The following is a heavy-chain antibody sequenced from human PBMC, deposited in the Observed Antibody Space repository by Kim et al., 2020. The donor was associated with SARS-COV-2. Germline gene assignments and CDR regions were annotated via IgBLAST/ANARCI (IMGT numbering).Heavy chain of an antibody. J-gene: IGHJ6*02. D-gene: IGHD3-22*01. CDR1: RFTFSAYA. CDR3: AKHQARESSAVYGLDV. CDR2: ISGGGGIT. V-gene: IGHV3-23*01. Sequence: GGSLRLSCAASRFTFSAYAMSWVRQAPGKGLEWVSAISGGGGITDYADSVKGRFTISRDNSKNTLYLQMNSLRAEDTAVYYCAKHQARESSAVYGLDVWGQGTTVSVSS.